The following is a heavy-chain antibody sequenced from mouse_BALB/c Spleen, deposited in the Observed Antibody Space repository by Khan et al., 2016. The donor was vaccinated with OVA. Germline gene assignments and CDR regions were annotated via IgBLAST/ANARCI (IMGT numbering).Heavy chain of an antibody. J-gene: IGHJ4*01. V-gene: IGHV9-4*02. D-gene: IGHD2-14*01. CDR2: INTHSGVP. Sequence: QIQLVQSGPELKKPGETVRISCKASGYTFTTAGMQWVQKMPGKGLKWIGWINTHSGVPKYAEDFKGRFVFSLETSARTAYLQIPHLKNEDTATYFCARGGAAFYRNDGGAMDSWGQGTSVTVSS. CDR1: GYTFTTAG. CDR3: ARGGAAFYRNDGGAMDS.